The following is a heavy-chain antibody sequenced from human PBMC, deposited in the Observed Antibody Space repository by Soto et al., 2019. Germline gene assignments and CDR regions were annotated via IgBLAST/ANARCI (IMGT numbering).Heavy chain of an antibody. Sequence: PGESLKISCKGSGYSFTSYWIGWVRQMPGKGLEWMGIIYPGDSDTRYSPSFQGQVTISADKSISTAYLQWSSLKASDTAMYYCASAVGQWELPRYYYYGMDVWGQGTTVTVSS. CDR1: GYSFTSYW. CDR3: ASAVGQWELPRYYYYGMDV. V-gene: IGHV5-51*01. CDR2: IYPGDSDT. J-gene: IGHJ6*02. D-gene: IGHD1-26*01.